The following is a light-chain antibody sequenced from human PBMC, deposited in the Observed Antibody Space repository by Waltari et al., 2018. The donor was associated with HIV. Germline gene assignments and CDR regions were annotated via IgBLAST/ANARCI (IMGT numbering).Light chain of an antibody. V-gene: IGLV10-54*04. CDR1: SNNVGNQG. J-gene: IGLJ2*01. CDR2: RDN. CDR3: ATWDISLSAVV. Sequence: QAGLTQPPSVSKGMRQTATLTCTGNSNNVGNQGAAWLQQHQGHPPQLLSYRDNKRPSGISERFSASRSGNTASLTITGVQPEDEADYFCATWDISLSAVVFGGGTTLTVL.